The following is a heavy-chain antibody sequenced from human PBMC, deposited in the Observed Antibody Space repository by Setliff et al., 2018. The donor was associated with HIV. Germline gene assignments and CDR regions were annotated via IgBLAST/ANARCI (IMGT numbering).Heavy chain of an antibody. D-gene: IGHD3-10*01. V-gene: IGHV4-4*02. Sequence: TSETLSLTCAVSGGSISSSNWWNWVRQPPGKGLEWIGQIYHSGSTNYNPSLKSRVTISVDKSKKQFSLKLSSVTAADTAVYYCARVDIGSGSYNFDYWGQGMLVTVSS. CDR1: GGSISSSNW. J-gene: IGHJ4*02. CDR2: IYHSGST. CDR3: ARVDIGSGSYNFDY.